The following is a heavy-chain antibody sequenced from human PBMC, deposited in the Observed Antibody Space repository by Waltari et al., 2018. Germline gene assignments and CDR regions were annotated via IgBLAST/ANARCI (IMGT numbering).Heavy chain of an antibody. CDR1: GFTFSSYA. D-gene: IGHD4-17*01. CDR3: TRDLGVTTVEY. V-gene: IGHV3-23*01. Sequence: EVQLLESGGGLVQPGGSLRLSCTASGFTFSSYAMSWVRQAPGKGLEWVSAISGSGGSTYYADSVKGRFTISRDNSKNTLYLQMNSLRAEDTAVYYCTRDLGVTTVEYWGQGTLVTVSS. J-gene: IGHJ4*02. CDR2: ISGSGGST.